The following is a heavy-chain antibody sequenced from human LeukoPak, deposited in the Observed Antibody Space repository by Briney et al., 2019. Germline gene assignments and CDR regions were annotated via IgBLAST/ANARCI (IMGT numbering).Heavy chain of an antibody. CDR2: ICYSGST. V-gene: IGHV4-39*01. CDR3: ARIENDIPEDWFDS. CDR1: GGSISSSTYC. Sequence: PSETLSLSCSVSGGSISSSTYCWGGIRQPPGKGLEWIGTICYSGSTFYNPSLKSRVTLSVDTSKNQFSLKLSSVTAADTGVYYCARIENDIPEDWFDSWGQGTLVTVSS. J-gene: IGHJ5*01. D-gene: IGHD2-2*02.